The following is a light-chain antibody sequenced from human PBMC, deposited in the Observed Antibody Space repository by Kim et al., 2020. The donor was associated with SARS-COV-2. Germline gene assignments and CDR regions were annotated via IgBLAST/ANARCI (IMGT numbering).Light chain of an antibody. J-gene: IGLJ3*02. CDR1: SHRKYY. Sequence: ALGQTVRLTCHGDSHRKYYATWYQQRPGQAPTLVLYGKYDRPSGIPDRFSGSASGNTASLTITGAQAEDEGDYYCSSRDSTGDHVVFGGGTQLTVL. CDR2: GKY. V-gene: IGLV3-19*01. CDR3: SSRDSTGDHVV.